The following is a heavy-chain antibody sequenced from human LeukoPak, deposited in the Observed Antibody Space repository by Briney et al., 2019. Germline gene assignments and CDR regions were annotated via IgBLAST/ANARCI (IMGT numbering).Heavy chain of an antibody. CDR3: TGGSGWYSPDY. J-gene: IGHJ4*02. CDR1: GFTFSGSV. CDR2: ITSKPNNYAT. D-gene: IGHD6-19*01. V-gene: IGHV3-73*01. Sequence: GGSLKLSCAASGFTFSGSVMHGVRQASGKGLEWVGRITSKPNNYATVYAASVKGRFTISSDDSKNTAYLQMNSLRTEDTAVYYCTGGSGWYSPDYWGQGTLVTVSS.